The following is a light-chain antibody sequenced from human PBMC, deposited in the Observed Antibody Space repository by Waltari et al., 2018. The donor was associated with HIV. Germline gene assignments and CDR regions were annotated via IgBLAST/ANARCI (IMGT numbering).Light chain of an antibody. V-gene: IGKV3-20*01. CDR2: GAS. CDR1: QSVSSSY. Sequence: EIVLPHSPGTLSLSPGERPTLSCRASQSVSSSYLAWYQQKSGQAPRLLIYGASSRATGIPDRFSGSGSGTEFTLTIARLEPEDFAVYYCQQSETFGQGTRVEIK. CDR3: QQSET. J-gene: IGKJ1*01.